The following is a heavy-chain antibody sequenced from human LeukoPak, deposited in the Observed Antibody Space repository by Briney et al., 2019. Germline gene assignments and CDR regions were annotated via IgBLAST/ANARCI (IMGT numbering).Heavy chain of an antibody. J-gene: IGHJ4*02. CDR3: ARLGMFDY. CDR1: GGSISSSSYY. Sequence: SETLSLTCTVSGGSISSSSYYWGWIRQPPGKGLEWIGNIYYSGTTYYNPSIKSRVTISVDTSKNQFSLKLSSVTAADTAMYYCARLGMFDYWGQGTLVTVSS. V-gene: IGHV4-39*01. CDR2: IYYSGTT. D-gene: IGHD7-27*01.